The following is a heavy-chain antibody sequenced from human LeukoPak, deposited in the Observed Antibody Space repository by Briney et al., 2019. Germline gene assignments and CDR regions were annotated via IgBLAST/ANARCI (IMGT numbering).Heavy chain of an antibody. CDR2: INPNSGGT. Sequence: ASVKLSCKASGYTFTGYYMHWVRQGPGQGLEWMGWINPNSGGTNYAQKFQGRVTMTRDTSISTAYMELSRLRSDDTAVYYCAREATTFAFDIWGQGTMVTVSS. CDR3: AREATTFAFDI. V-gene: IGHV1-2*02. J-gene: IGHJ3*02. CDR1: GYTFTGYY. D-gene: IGHD1-26*01.